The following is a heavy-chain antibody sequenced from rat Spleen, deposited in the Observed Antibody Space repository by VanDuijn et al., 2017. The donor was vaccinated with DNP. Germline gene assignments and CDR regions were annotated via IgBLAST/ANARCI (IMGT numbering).Heavy chain of an antibody. V-gene: IGHV5-20*01. Sequence: EVQLVESGGGLVQPGRSLKLSCAASGFTFSDYYMAWVRQAPTKGLEWVASISYDGDTTYYRDSVKGRFTSSRNKAKSSRYLQMDSLRSEDTATYYWARGVSIAAPLHFDYWGQGVMVTVSS. CDR2: ISYDGDTT. D-gene: IGHD1-2*01. CDR3: ARGVSIAAPLHFDY. J-gene: IGHJ2*01. CDR1: GFTFSDYY.